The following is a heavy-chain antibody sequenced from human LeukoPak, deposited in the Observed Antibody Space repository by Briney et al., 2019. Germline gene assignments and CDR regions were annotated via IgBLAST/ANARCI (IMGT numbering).Heavy chain of an antibody. V-gene: IGHV1-2*02. CDR2: INPNSGGT. Sequence: GASVKVSCKASGYTFTGYYMHWVRQAPGQGLEWMGWINPNSGGTNYAQKFQGRVTMTRDTSISTAYMELSRLRSDDTAVYYCARDNYYDSSGSFDYWGQGTLATVSS. D-gene: IGHD3-22*01. CDR1: GYTFTGYY. J-gene: IGHJ4*02. CDR3: ARDNYYDSSGSFDY.